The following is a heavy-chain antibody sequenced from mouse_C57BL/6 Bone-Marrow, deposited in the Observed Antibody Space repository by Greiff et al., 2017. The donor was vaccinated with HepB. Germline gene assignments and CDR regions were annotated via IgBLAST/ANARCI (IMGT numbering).Heavy chain of an antibody. CDR2: INPGSGGT. CDR3: ARGSVYAMDY. V-gene: IGHV1-54*01. CDR1: GYAFTNYL. Sequence: QVQLQQSGAELVRPGTSVKVSCKASGYAFTNYLIEWVKQRPGQGLEWIGVINPGSGGTNYNEKFKGKATLTADKSSSTAYMQISSLTSEDSAVYFCARGSVYAMDYWGQGTSVTVSS. J-gene: IGHJ4*01.